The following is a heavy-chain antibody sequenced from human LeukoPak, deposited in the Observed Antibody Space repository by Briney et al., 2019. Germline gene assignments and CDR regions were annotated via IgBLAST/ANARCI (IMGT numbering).Heavy chain of an antibody. J-gene: IGHJ4*02. CDR3: AREGGIPRRDGYNVDY. D-gene: IGHD5-24*01. CDR2: IIPIFGTA. Sequence: SVKVSCKASGGTFSSYAISWVRQAPGQGLEWMGRIIPIFGTANYAQKFQGRVTITTDESTSTAYMELSSLRSEDTAVYYCAREGGIPRRDGYNVDYWGQGTLVTVSS. CDR1: GGTFSSYA. V-gene: IGHV1-69*05.